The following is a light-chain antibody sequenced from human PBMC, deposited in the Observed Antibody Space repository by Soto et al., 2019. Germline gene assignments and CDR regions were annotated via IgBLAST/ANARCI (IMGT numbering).Light chain of an antibody. CDR2: LNSDGSF. J-gene: IGLJ3*02. Sequence: QSVLTQSPSASASLGASVKLTCTLSSGHSGYVIAWHQQRPGKGPRYLLRLNSDGSFYKGDGIPARFSGSTSGTERYLTISSLQPDDEADYYCQTWGTGIKVVFGGGTKVTVL. CDR1: SGHSGYV. V-gene: IGLV4-69*01. CDR3: QTWGTGIKVV.